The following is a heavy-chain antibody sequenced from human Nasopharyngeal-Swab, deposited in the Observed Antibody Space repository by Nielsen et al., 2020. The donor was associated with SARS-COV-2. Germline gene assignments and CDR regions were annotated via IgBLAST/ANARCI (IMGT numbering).Heavy chain of an antibody. Sequence: GESLKISCAASGFTFSSYAMSWVRQAPGKGLEWVSAISGSGGSTYYADSVKGRFTISRDNSKNTLYLQMNSLRAEDTAVYYCAKDITMVRGARLGYYYGMDVWGQGTTVTVSS. V-gene: IGHV3-23*01. D-gene: IGHD3-10*01. J-gene: IGHJ6*02. CDR2: ISGSGGST. CDR3: AKDITMVRGARLGYYYGMDV. CDR1: GFTFSSYA.